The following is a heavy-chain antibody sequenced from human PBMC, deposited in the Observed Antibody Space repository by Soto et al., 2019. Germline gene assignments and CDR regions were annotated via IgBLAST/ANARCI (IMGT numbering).Heavy chain of an antibody. V-gene: IGHV4-30-2*01. J-gene: IGHJ5*02. CDR1: GGSISSGGYS. D-gene: IGHD2-21*01. CDR2: IYHSGST. CDR3: ARIPSP. Sequence: PSETLSLTCAVSGGSISSGGYSWSWIRQPPGKALELIGYIYHSGSTYYNSSLKSRVTISVDRSKNQFSLKLSSVTAADTAVYYCARIPSPWGQGTLVTVSS.